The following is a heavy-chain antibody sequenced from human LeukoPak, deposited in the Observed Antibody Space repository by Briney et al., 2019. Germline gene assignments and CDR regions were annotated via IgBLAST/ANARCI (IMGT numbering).Heavy chain of an antibody. CDR1: EFTFSTYW. J-gene: IGHJ4*02. Sequence: GGSLRLSCVASEFTFSTYWMHWVRQAPGKGLVWVSRINSDGSFTTYADSVKGRFTISRDNATNTLYLQMNSLRAEDTAVYYCAREGSSGSYFPLNYWGQGTLVTVSS. CDR2: INSDGSFT. D-gene: IGHD1-26*01. CDR3: AREGSSGSYFPLNY. V-gene: IGHV3-74*01.